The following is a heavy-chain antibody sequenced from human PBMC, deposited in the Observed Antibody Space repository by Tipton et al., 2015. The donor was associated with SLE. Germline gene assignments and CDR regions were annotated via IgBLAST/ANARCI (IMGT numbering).Heavy chain of an antibody. D-gene: IGHD5/OR15-5a*01. V-gene: IGHV4-59*08. CDR3: ARHPEVSTMLVDV. Sequence: TLSLTCTVSGDSVKSRYWIWVRQPAGRGLEWLAYRFHDGNINYNPSLKTRLTMAVDTSKNQFSLNLNSVTAADTAVYYCARHPEVSTMLVDVWGQGTTVTVSS. CDR2: RFHDGNI. J-gene: IGHJ6*02. CDR1: GDSVKSRY.